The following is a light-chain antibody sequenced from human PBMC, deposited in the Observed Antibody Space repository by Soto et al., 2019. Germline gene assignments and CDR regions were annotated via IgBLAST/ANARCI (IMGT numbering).Light chain of an antibody. Sequence: EIVMTQAPATLSVSPGERATLPCRASQSVRSNLAWYQQKPGQAPRLLIYGASSRATGLPARFSGSGSGTEFTLTISGLQSEDFALYYCQQYQNLWTFGQGTKVDIK. CDR3: QQYQNLWT. V-gene: IGKV3-15*01. J-gene: IGKJ1*01. CDR2: GAS. CDR1: QSVRSN.